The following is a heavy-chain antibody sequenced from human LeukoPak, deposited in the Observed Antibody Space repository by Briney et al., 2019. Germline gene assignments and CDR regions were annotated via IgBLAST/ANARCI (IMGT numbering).Heavy chain of an antibody. D-gene: IGHD3-16*02. V-gene: IGHV3-49*03. CDR3: SRAVVMTFGGVIVPRRFDP. Sequence: PGRSLRLSCAASGFSFGDHAMSWFRQIPGKGLEWGGFIRSKVYGATTEYAASVRGRFTISRDDSKSIVYLQMNGLESEDTGIFYCSRAVVMTFGGVIVPRRFDPWGQGTLVSVSS. CDR2: IRSKVYGATT. J-gene: IGHJ5*02. CDR1: GFSFGDHA.